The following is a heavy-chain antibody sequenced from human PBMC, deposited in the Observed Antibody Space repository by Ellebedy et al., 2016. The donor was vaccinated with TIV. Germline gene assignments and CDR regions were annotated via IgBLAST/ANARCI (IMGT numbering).Heavy chain of an antibody. D-gene: IGHD3-22*01. CDR1: GGSIRRSTYY. CDR3: ARGVSTMNP. Sequence: SETLSLTCTVSGGSIRRSTYYWGWIRQPPGKGLEWIGSLYYSGSTYYNPSLKSRVTLSVDTSKNQFSLKVTSVTAADTAVYYCARGVSTMNPWGQGTLVTVSS. V-gene: IGHV4-39*07. J-gene: IGHJ5*02. CDR2: LYYSGST.